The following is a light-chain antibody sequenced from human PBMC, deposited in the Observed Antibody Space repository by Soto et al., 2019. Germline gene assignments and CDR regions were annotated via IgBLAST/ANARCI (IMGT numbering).Light chain of an antibody. CDR3: SSYTTNSPVV. CDR2: EVT. Sequence: QSALTQPASVSGSPGQSITISCTGTSSDVGGYKYVSWYQQHPGKAPKLVIYEVTNRPSGVSNRLSGSKSGNTASLTISGLQAEDEADYYCSSYTTNSPVVFGGGTKLTVL. CDR1: SSDVGGYKY. V-gene: IGLV2-14*01. J-gene: IGLJ2*01.